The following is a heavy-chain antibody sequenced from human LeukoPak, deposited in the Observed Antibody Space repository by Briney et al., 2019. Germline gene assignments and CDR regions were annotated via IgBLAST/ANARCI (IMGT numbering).Heavy chain of an antibody. D-gene: IGHD3-9*01. CDR2: INPSSGGT. J-gene: IGHJ4*02. Sequence: ASVKVSCKASGYTFTGYYMHWVRQAPGQGLEWMGWINPSSGGTNYAQKFQGRVTMTRDTSISTAYMDLYRLTSDDTAVYYCARSVLTAYLINDHWGQGTLVTVSS. CDR1: GYTFTGYY. V-gene: IGHV1-2*02. CDR3: ARSVLTAYLINDH.